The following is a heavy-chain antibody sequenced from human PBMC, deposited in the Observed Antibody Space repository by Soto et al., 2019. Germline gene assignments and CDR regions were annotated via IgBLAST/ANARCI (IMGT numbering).Heavy chain of an antibody. V-gene: IGHV3-30*03. CDR2: ISYYGSNK. CDR1: GFPSINYG. Sequence: QHVVSLRLSCAASGFPSINYGMHWVRQAPGKGLEWVAVISYYGSNKYYADSVKGRFTISRDNSKNTLYLQMNSLRAEDTAVYYCAIDYDSSGYYLEYFQHWGQGTLVTVSS. J-gene: IGHJ1*01. CDR3: AIDYDSSGYYLEYFQH. D-gene: IGHD3-22*01.